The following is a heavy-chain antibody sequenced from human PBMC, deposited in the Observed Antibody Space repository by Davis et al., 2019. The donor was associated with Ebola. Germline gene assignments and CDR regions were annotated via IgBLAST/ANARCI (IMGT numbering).Heavy chain of an antibody. Sequence: GESLKISCAASGFTFSSYAMHWVRQAPGKGLEWVAVISYDGSNKYYADSVKGRFTISRDNSKNTLYLQMNSLRAEDTAVYYCARDLGTVTTSEVFDYWGQGTLVTVSS. J-gene: IGHJ4*02. CDR3: ARDLGTVTTSEVFDY. D-gene: IGHD4-11*01. CDR1: GFTFSSYA. V-gene: IGHV3-30*04. CDR2: ISYDGSNK.